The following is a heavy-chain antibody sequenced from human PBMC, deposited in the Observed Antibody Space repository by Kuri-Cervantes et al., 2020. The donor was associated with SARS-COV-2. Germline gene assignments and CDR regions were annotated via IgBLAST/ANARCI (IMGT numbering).Heavy chain of an antibody. CDR2: INHSGST. Sequence: SETLSLTCAVYGGSFSGYYWSWIRQPPGKGLEWIGEINHSGSTNYNPSLKSRVTISVDTSKNQFSLKLSSVTAADTAVYYCARGGLGFGDHAFDIWGQGTMVTVSS. CDR3: ARGGLGFGDHAFDI. D-gene: IGHD3-10*01. V-gene: IGHV4-34*01. CDR1: GGSFSGYY. J-gene: IGHJ3*02.